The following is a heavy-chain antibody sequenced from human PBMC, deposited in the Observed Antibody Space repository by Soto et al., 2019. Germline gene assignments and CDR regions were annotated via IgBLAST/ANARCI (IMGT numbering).Heavy chain of an antibody. V-gene: IGHV3-30*04. CDR1: GFTFSAYA. J-gene: IGHJ5*02. CDR2: ISYDGSKE. Sequence: QVQLVESGGGVVQPGRSLRLSCAASGFTFSAYAMHCVRQAPGRGLEWVAAISYDGSKEYYADSVKGRFTLSRDNFQNTLALRMNSLKTEDTAIYDCASASAIIAGVAAASFGCFDTWGQGTLVTVSS. D-gene: IGHD2-15*01. CDR3: ASASAIIAGVAAASFGCFDT.